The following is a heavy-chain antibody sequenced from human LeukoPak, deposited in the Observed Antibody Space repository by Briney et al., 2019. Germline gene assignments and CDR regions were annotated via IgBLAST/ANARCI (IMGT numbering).Heavy chain of an antibody. J-gene: IGHJ5*02. D-gene: IGHD1-20*01. CDR2: INAGNGNT. V-gene: IGHV1-3*01. CDR3: ARSRQYNWNDWFDP. Sequence: ASVKVSCKASGYTFTGYYMHWVRQAPGQRLEWMGWINAGNGNTKYSQKFQGRVTISRDTSARTVYMELSSLRSEDTAVYYCARSRQYNWNDWFDPWGQGTLVTVSS. CDR1: GYTFTGYY.